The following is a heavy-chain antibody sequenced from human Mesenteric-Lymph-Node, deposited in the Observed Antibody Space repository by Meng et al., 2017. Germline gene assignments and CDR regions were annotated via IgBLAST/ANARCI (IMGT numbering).Heavy chain of an antibody. CDR3: ARAADSSLDY. D-gene: IGHD6-13*01. Sequence: QVQLQQSGPGLVKPSQTLSVTCAISGDRVSGNGVAWNWIRQSPSRGLEWLGRTYYRSKWYNEYAVSVKSRIGINADTAKNQFSLQLNSVTPEDTAVYYCARAADSSLDYWGQGTLVTVSS. CDR2: TYYRSKWYN. CDR1: GDRVSGNGVA. V-gene: IGHV6-1*01. J-gene: IGHJ4*02.